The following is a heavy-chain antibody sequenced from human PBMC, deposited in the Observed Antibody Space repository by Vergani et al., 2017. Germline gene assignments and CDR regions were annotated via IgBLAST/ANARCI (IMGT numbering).Heavy chain of an antibody. CDR2: IYYSGST. D-gene: IGHD6-19*01. J-gene: IGHJ4*02. V-gene: IGHV4-59*08. CDR1: GGSISSYY. Sequence: QVQLQESGPGLVKPSETLSLTCTVSGGSISSYYWSWIRQPPGKGLEWIGYIYYSGSTNYNPSLKSRVTISVDTSKNQFSLKLSPVTAADTAVYYCARGGPPPPTEPHWLVEGAWWSFAYWGQGTLVTVSS. CDR3: ARGGPPPPTEPHWLVEGAWWSFAY.